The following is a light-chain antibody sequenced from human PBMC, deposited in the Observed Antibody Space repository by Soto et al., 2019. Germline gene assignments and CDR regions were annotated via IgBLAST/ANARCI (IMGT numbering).Light chain of an antibody. V-gene: IGLV7-46*01. CDR3: LVSFSGARV. CDR2: DTT. CDR1: TGAVTSGHY. Sequence: QTVVTQEPSLTVSPGGTVTLTCGSSTGAVTSGHYPYWFQQKPGQAPRTLIYDTTNKPSWTPARFSGSLLGGKAALTLSGPQPEDQADYFFLVSFSGARVFVVGTKLTV. J-gene: IGLJ2*01.